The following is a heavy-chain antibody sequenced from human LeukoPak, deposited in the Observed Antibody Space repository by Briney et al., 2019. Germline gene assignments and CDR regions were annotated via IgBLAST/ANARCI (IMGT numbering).Heavy chain of an antibody. CDR1: GGSISGYY. CDR3: AGARPGWFDP. CDR2: IYYSGST. V-gene: IGHV4-59*01. J-gene: IGHJ5*02. Sequence: SETLSLTCTVSGGSISGYYWSWIRQPPGRGLEWIGYIYYSGSTNYNPSLNSRVTISVDTSQNQFSLKLSSVSAADTAVYYWAGARPGWFDPWGQGTLVTVSS.